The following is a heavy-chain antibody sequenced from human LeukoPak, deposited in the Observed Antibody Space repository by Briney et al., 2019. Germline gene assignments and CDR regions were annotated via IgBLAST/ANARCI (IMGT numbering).Heavy chain of an antibody. Sequence: SQTLSLPCTVSGYSISRGYYWGWIRQPPGNGLEWIGSIYHSGSTYYNLSLKRRLTISVDTSKNQFSLKLSSVTVADTAVYYCARGQYYYDSSGTNLFDYWGQGTLVTVSS. CDR1: GYSISRGYY. CDR3: ARGQYYYDSSGTNLFDY. V-gene: IGHV4-38-2*02. D-gene: IGHD3-22*01. CDR2: IYHSGST. J-gene: IGHJ4*02.